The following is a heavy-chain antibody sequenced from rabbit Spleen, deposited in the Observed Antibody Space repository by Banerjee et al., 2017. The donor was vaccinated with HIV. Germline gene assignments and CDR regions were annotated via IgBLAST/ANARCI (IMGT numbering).Heavy chain of an antibody. CDR2: IYTSSGVT. Sequence: QAQLLESGGGLVPPAGSMQLSCTASGFSFSDKAVMCWVRQAPGRGLGWIACIYTSSGVTWYASWVKGRFSISRTTSLNTVDLNVTSLTGADTATYFCARVGGLMGDVYVGDDFDLWGPGTLVTVS. CDR3: ARVGGLMGDVYVGDDFDL. D-gene: IGHD6-1*01. V-gene: IGHV1S43*01. CDR1: GFSFSDKAV. J-gene: IGHJ4*01.